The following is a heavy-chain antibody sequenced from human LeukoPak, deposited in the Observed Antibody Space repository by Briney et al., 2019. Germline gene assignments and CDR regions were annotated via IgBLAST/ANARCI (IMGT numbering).Heavy chain of an antibody. Sequence: ASVKVSCKASGYTFTGYYMHWVRQAPGQGLEWMGWINPNSGGTNYAQKFQGRVTMTRDTSISTAYMELSRLRSDDTAVYYCALLLWFGKLLLDYWGQGTLVTVSS. CDR2: INPNSGGT. D-gene: IGHD3-10*01. CDR3: ALLLWFGKLLLDY. V-gene: IGHV1-2*02. CDR1: GYTFTGYY. J-gene: IGHJ4*02.